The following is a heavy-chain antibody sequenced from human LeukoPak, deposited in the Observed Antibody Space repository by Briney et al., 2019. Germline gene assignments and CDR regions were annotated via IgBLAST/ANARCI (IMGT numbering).Heavy chain of an antibody. CDR2: IYFSGNT. J-gene: IGHJ4*02. Sequence: SDTLSLTCTVSGNSISTSKSYWGWIRQPPLKGLEWIGSIYFSGNTYYNASLKSRVTISVDTSKNQFSLTLTSVTAADTAVYYCAREGLQLAKKVFDYWGQGTLVTVSS. V-gene: IGHV4-39*02. CDR1: GNSISTSKSY. D-gene: IGHD1-1*01. CDR3: AREGLQLAKKVFDY.